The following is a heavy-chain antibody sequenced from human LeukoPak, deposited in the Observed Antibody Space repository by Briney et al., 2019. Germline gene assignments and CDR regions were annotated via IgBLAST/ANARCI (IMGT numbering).Heavy chain of an antibody. CDR3: ARNGYSYGSLDYFDY. V-gene: IGHV3-30*03. Sequence: SGGSLRLSCAASGFTFSDHYMHWVRQAPGKGLEWVAVISYAGSSKLYADSVKGRFTLSRDNSKNTLYLQMNSLSAEDTAVYYCARNGYSYGSLDYFDYWGQGTLVTVSS. CDR1: GFTFSDHY. D-gene: IGHD5-18*01. J-gene: IGHJ4*02. CDR2: ISYAGSSK.